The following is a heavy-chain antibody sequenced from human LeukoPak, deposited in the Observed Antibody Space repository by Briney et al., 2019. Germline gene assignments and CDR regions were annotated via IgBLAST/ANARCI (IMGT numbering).Heavy chain of an antibody. V-gene: IGHV4-4*07. CDR2: IYTSGST. D-gene: IGHD1-26*01. J-gene: IGHJ4*02. CDR3: ARDDFGGKYYKFDY. CDR1: GGSISSYY. Sequence: PSETLSLTCTVSGGSISSYYWSWIRQPAGKGLEWIGRIYTSGSTNYNPSLKSRVTMSVDTSKNQFSLQLNSVTPEDAAVYYCARDDFGGKYYKFDYWGQGTLVTVSS.